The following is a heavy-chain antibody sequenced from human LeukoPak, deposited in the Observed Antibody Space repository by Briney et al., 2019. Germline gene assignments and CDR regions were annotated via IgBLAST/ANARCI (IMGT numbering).Heavy chain of an antibody. CDR1: GASISSGGYC. J-gene: IGHJ5*02. Sequence: SETLSLTCTVSGASISSGGYCWSWIRQHPGKGLEWIGYICYSGTTYYNPSLKSRVTISVDMSENQFSLKLSSVTAADTAVYYCANYGAGTYRFDPWGQGTLVAVSS. V-gene: IGHV4-31*03. CDR2: ICYSGTT. D-gene: IGHD3-10*01. CDR3: ANYGAGTYRFDP.